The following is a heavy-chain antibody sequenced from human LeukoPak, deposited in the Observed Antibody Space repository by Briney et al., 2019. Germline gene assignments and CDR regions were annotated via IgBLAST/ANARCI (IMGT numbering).Heavy chain of an antibody. CDR3: ARDGSGTVDAFDI. J-gene: IGHJ3*02. Sequence: GGSLRLSCAASGFTFSSYSMNWVRQAPGKGLEWVSSISGSSSYIYYADSVKGRFTISRDNAKNSLYLQMNSLRAGDTAVYYCARDGSGTVDAFDIWGQGTMVTVSS. CDR1: GFTFSSYS. D-gene: IGHD3-10*01. V-gene: IGHV3-21*01. CDR2: ISGSSSYI.